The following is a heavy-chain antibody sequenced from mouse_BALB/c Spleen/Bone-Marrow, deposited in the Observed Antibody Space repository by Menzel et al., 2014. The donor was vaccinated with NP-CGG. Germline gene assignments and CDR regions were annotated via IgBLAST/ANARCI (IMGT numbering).Heavy chain of an antibody. J-gene: IGHJ4*01. CDR1: GDSITSGY. Sequence: EVKLQESGPSLVKPSQTLSLTCSVTGDSITSGYWNWIRKFPGNKLEYMGHISYSGSTYYNPSLKSRISITRDTSKNQYYLQLNSVTTEDTATYYCARILLRSYAMDYWGQGTSVTVSS. CDR2: ISYSGST. V-gene: IGHV3-8*02. D-gene: IGHD1-1*01. CDR3: ARILLRSYAMDY.